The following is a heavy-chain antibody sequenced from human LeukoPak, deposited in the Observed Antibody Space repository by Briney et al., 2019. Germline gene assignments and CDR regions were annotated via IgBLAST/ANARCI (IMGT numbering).Heavy chain of an antibody. J-gene: IGHJ4*02. CDR1: GGSINPYF. D-gene: IGHD3-10*01. V-gene: IGHV4-59*08. CDR2: IYYSGST. CDR3: ARSGSSVRTFDY. Sequence: SETLSLTCAVSGGSINPYFWTWIRQPPGKGLEWIAYIYYSGSTNYNPSLKSRVTISLNTSENQFSLKLSSVTAADTAMYYCARSGSSVRTFDYWGQGTLVTVSS.